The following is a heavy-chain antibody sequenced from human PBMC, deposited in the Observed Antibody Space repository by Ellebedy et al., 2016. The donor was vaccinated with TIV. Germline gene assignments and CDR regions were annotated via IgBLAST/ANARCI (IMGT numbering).Heavy chain of an antibody. V-gene: IGHV3-13*04. CDR2: IGTAGDT. J-gene: IGHJ4*02. D-gene: IGHD3-9*01. Sequence: GGSLRLXXAASGFTFSSYDMHWVRQATGKGLEWVSAIGTAGDTYYPGSVKGRFTISRENAKNSLYLQMNSLRAGDTAVYYCARAGGYFGKPGPYYFDYWGQGTLVTVSS. CDR1: GFTFSSYD. CDR3: ARAGGYFGKPGPYYFDY.